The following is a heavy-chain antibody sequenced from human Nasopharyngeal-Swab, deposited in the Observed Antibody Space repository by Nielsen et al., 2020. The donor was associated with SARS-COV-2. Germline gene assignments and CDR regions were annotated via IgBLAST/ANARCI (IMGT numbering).Heavy chain of an antibody. V-gene: IGHV1-69*13. Sequence: SVKVSCKASGGTFSSYAISWVRQAPGQGLEWMGGIIPIFGTANYAQKFQGRVTITADESTSTAYMELSSLRSDDTAVYYCARDLGINRDIATATSYWGQGTLVTVSS. J-gene: IGHJ4*02. CDR1: GGTFSSYA. CDR3: ARDLGINRDIATATSY. D-gene: IGHD6-13*01. CDR2: IIPIFGTA.